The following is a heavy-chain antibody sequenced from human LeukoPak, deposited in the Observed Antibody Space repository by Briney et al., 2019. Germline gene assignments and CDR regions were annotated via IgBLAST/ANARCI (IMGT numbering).Heavy chain of an antibody. D-gene: IGHD3-10*01. Sequence: SETLSLTCTVSGGSINGGFYWTWIRQHPGKGLEWIGYIYYSGSTNYNPSLKSRVTISVDTSKNQFSLKLSSVTAADTAVYYCARERFGEPITNWGQGTLVTVSS. J-gene: IGHJ4*02. CDR3: ARERFGEPITN. CDR1: GGSINGGFY. V-gene: IGHV4-61*08. CDR2: IYYSGST.